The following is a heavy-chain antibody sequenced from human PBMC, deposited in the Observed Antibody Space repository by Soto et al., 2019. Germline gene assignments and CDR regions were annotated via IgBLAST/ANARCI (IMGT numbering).Heavy chain of an antibody. D-gene: IGHD6-19*01. J-gene: IGHJ3*02. CDR1: GITFSNHA. CDR2: ISGSGTTT. CDR3: AKTTDGWFSAFEI. V-gene: IGHV3-23*01. Sequence: PGGSLRLSCAASGITFSNHALSWVRQAPGKGLEWVSGISGSGTTTYYADSVKGRFTISRDNSKNTMYLQMNSLRPEDTAVYYCAKTTDGWFSAFEIWGQGTMVTVSS.